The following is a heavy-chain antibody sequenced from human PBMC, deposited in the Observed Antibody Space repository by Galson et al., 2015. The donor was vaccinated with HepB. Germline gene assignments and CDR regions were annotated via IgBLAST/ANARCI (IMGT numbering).Heavy chain of an antibody. V-gene: IGHV3-23*01. J-gene: IGHJ6*02. Sequence: ALRISCAASGFTFSSYVLSWVRQAPGKGLQWVSSISGGADRTYYTDSVKGRFTISRDNTKNTLYLQMKSLRAEGTAIYYCVRDLPVITIFGAMAVWGQGTTVTVSS. CDR1: GFTFSSYV. CDR2: ISGGADRT. D-gene: IGHD3-3*01. CDR3: VRDLPVITIFGAMAV.